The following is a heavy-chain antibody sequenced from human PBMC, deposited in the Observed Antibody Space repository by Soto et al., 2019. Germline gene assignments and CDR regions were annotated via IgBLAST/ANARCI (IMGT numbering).Heavy chain of an antibody. J-gene: IGHJ5*02. Sequence: QVQLQESGPGLVKPSQTLSLTCTVSGGSISSGGYYWSWIRQHPGKGLEWIVYIYYRGSTYYNHSLKSRVTISVDTSKNQFSLKLSSVTAADTAVYYCARGLDCSSTSCYVPFDPWGQGTLVTVSS. CDR2: IYYRGST. CDR1: GGSISSGGYY. CDR3: ARGLDCSSTSCYVPFDP. D-gene: IGHD2-2*01. V-gene: IGHV4-31*03.